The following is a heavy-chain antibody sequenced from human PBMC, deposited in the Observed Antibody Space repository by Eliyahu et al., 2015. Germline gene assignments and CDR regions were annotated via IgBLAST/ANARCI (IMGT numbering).Heavy chain of an antibody. D-gene: IGHD3-3*01. Sequence: QVQLQQWGAGLLKPSETLSLTCAXYGGSFXGYYWXWIRXPPGKGLEWIGEINHSGSTNYNPSLKSRVTISVDTSKNQFSLKLSSVTAADTAVYYCARGRAEDYDFWSGHPLGFDYWGQGTLVTVSS. CDR2: INHSGST. V-gene: IGHV4-34*01. CDR1: GGSFXGYY. J-gene: IGHJ4*02. CDR3: ARGRAEDYDFWSGHPLGFDY.